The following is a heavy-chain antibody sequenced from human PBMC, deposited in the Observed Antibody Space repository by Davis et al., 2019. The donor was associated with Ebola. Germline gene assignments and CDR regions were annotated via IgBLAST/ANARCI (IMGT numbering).Heavy chain of an antibody. CDR2: ISSSSNYI. CDR1: GFTFSSYS. J-gene: IGHJ2*01. CDR3: VRDRALVVTGGVWHFDL. Sequence: GGSLRLSCAASGFTFSSYSMNWVRQAPGKGLEWVSFISSSSNYIYYADSVKVRFTTSRDNAKTALYLQMNTLRADDTAVYYCVRDRALVVTGGVWHFDLWGRGTLVTVSS. D-gene: IGHD2-21*02. V-gene: IGHV3-21*01.